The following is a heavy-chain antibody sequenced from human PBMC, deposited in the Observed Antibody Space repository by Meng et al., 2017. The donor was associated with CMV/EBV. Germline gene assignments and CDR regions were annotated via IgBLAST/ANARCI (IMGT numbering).Heavy chain of an antibody. D-gene: IGHD2-2*02. CDR1: GGTFSSYA. CDR2: IIPILGIA. V-gene: IGHV1-69*10. J-gene: IGHJ6*02. CDR3: AREGGVVVPAAIEHYYYYYGTDV. Sequence: SVKVSCKASGGTFSSYAISWVRQAPGQGLEWMGGIIPILGIANYAQKFQGRVTITADKSTSTAYMELSSLRSEDTAVYYCAREGGVVVPAAIEHYYYYYGTDVWGQGTTVTVSS.